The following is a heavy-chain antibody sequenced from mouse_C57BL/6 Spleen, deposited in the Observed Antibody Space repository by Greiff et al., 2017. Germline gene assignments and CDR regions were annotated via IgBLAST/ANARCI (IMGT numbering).Heavy chain of an antibody. J-gene: IGHJ3*01. CDR1: AYTFPGYW. V-gene: IGHV1-9*01. CDR2: LLPGSGST. Sequence: QVQLQQSGAALMKPVASVKLSCKATAYTFPGYWIAWLKQRPGHGLEWIGELLPGSGSTNYNEQFQAKATFPADTSSNTAYMQLSSLTTEDSAIYYCARRPYYGSFAYWGQGTLVTVSA. CDR3: ARRPYYGSFAY. D-gene: IGHD1-2*01.